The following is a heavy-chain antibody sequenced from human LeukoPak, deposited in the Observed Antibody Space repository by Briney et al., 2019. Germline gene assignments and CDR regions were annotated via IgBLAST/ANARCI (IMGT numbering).Heavy chain of an antibody. CDR2: HNGRTK. D-gene: IGHD3-22*01. CDR3: ASNYYDSSGYFGAFDI. V-gene: IGHV3-30*01. J-gene: IGHJ3*02. Sequence: HNGRTKYYADSMKGRITISRDNSKNTLFLQMNSLRSEDTAVYYCASNYYDSSGYFGAFDIWGQGTMVTVSS.